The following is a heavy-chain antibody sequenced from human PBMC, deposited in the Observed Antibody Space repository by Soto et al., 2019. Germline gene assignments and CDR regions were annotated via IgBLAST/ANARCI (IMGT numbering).Heavy chain of an antibody. CDR2: MYHSGST. CDR3: ARVPDY. V-gene: IGHV4-30-2*01. CDR1: GGSISSGGYS. J-gene: IGHJ4*02. Sequence: QLQLQESGSGLVKPSQTLSLTCAVSGGSISSGGYSWSWIRQPPGKGLEWIGYMYHSGSTYYNPSLXSXXTISIDRSKNPFSLKLSSVTAEATAVYSCARVPDYWGQGLLVTVSS.